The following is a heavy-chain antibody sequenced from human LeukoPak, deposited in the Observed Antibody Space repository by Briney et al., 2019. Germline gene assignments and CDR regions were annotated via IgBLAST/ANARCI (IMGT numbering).Heavy chain of an antibody. CDR3: ARTYYYESSGYNFGY. CDR2: IYPGDSDT. CDR1: GYNFISYW. V-gene: IGHV5-51*01. Sequence: GGSLKISCKGSGYNFISYWIAWVRQMPGKGLEWMGIIYPGDSDTRYSPSFQGQVTISVDKSISTAYLQWSSLKASDTAMYYCARTYYYESSGYNFGYWGQGTLVTVSS. J-gene: IGHJ4*02. D-gene: IGHD3-22*01.